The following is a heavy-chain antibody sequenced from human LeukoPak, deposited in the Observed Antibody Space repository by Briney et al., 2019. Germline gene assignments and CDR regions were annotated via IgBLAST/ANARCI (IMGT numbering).Heavy chain of an antibody. J-gene: IGHJ4*02. V-gene: IGHV3-33*01. D-gene: IGHD1-14*01. CDR3: TRYNNDHFDY. Sequence: GGSLRLSCAGSGFTFGGYGMHWFRQTPGKGLEWVAVIAYDGSRAFYADSVKGRFTISRDNSKNMMSVQMDDPRAEDTAVYYCTRYNNDHFDYWGQGTLVTVSS. CDR1: GFTFGGYG. CDR2: IAYDGSRA.